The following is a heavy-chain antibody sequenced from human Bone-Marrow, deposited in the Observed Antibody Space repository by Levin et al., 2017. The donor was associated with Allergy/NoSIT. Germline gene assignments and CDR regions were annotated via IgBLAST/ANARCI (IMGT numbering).Heavy chain of an antibody. CDR2: ISGSGTST. CDR3: AKGAGWVAGAVALI. CDR1: GFTFSSYA. V-gene: IGHV3-23*01. J-gene: IGHJ4*02. D-gene: IGHD6-19*01. Sequence: SCAASGFTFSSYAMSWVRQAPGKGLDWVSAISGSGTSTYYADSVKGRFTISRDNSMTTLYLQMNSLRAEDTAVYYCAKGAGWVAGAVALIWGQGTLVTVSS.